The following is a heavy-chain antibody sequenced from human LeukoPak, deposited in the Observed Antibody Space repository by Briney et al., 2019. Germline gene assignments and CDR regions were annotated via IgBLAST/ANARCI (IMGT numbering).Heavy chain of an antibody. CDR1: GGSFRGYY. D-gene: IGHD4-11*01. J-gene: IGHJ4*02. CDR3: AGGGYSDFDY. V-gene: IGHV4-34*01. Sequence: SETLSLTCAVYGGSFRGYYWSWIRQPPGKGLEWIGEINHSGSTNYNPSLKSRVTISVDTSKNQFSLKLSSVTAADTAVYYCAGGGYSDFDYWGQGTLVTVSS. CDR2: INHSGST.